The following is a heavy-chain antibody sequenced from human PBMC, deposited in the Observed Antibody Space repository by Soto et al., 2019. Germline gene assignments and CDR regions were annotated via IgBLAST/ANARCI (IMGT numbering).Heavy chain of an antibody. V-gene: IGHV4-39*02. CDR2: IYYSGTT. CDR3: AREGYNFGPFDY. CDR1: GDSISTTGHY. D-gene: IGHD5-18*01. J-gene: IGHJ4*02. Sequence: SETLSLTCTVSGDSISTTGHYWGWIRQPPGKGLEWIGSIYYSGTTYYKPSLKSRVTISADTSKNQFSLKLSFVTAADTAVYYCAREGYNFGPFDYWGQGALVTVSS.